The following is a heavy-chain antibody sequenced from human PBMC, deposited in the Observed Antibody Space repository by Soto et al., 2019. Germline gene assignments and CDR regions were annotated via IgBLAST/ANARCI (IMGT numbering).Heavy chain of an antibody. Sequence: ASVKVSCKASGYTFTSYAMHWVRQAPGQRLGWMGWINAGNGNTKYSQKFQGRVTITRDTSTSTAYMELRSLRSNDTAVYYCAMVDVYVTPSPQDVWGQGTTVTVSS. CDR2: INAGNGNT. CDR1: GYTFTSYA. D-gene: IGHD3-16*01. J-gene: IGHJ6*02. CDR3: AMVDVYVTPSPQDV. V-gene: IGHV1-3*01.